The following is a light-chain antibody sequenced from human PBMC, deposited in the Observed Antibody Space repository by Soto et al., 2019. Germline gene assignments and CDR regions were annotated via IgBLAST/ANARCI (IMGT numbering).Light chain of an antibody. CDR3: QKYNSAPWT. CDR1: QTISSW. J-gene: IGKJ1*01. CDR2: KAS. V-gene: IGKV1-5*03. Sequence: DIQMTQSPSTLSGSVGDRVTITCRASQTISSWLAWYQQKPGKAPKLLIYKASTLQSGVPSRFSGSGSGTHFSLTINSLQPEDVATYYCQKYNSAPWTFGQGTKVDI.